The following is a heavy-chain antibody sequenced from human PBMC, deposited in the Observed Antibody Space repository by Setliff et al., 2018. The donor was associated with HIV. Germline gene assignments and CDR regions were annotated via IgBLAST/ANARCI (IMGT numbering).Heavy chain of an antibody. CDR2: IYYSGST. CDR3: ARDRGIYNTAKGLDY. Sequence: PSETLSLTCTVSGGSISSSSYYWGWIRQPPGKGLEWIGSIYYSGSTYYNPSLKSRVTISVDTSKNQFSLKLSSVTAADTAVYYCARDRGIYNTAKGLDYWGQGTLVTVSS. D-gene: IGHD3-10*01. J-gene: IGHJ4*02. CDR1: GGSISSSSYY. V-gene: IGHV4-39*02.